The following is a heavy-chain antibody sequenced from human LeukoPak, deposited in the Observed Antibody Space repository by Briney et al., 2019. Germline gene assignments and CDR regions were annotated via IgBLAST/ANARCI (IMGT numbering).Heavy chain of an antibody. CDR3: AKVVIAIPRFDY. V-gene: IGHV3-30*02. CDR1: GFTFSSYG. J-gene: IGHJ4*02. D-gene: IGHD2-21*01. Sequence: GGSLRLSCAASGFTFSSYGMHWVRQAPGKGLEGVAFIRYDGSNKYYADSVKGRFTISRDNSKNTLYLQMNSLRAEDTAVYYCAKVVIAIPRFDYWGQGTLVTVSS. CDR2: IRYDGSNK.